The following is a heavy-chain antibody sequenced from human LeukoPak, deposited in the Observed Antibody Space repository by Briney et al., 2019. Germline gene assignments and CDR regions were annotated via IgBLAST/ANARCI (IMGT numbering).Heavy chain of an antibody. CDR3: ARQEGAVAGTLVY. Sequence: GESLKISCKGSGYSFTTYWIGWVRQMPGKGLEWMGIIYPDDSDTRYSPSFQGQVTISADKSISTAYLQWSSLKASDTAMYYCARQEGAVAGTLVYWGQGTQVTVSS. CDR2: IYPDDSDT. J-gene: IGHJ4*02. V-gene: IGHV5-51*01. D-gene: IGHD6-19*01. CDR1: GYSFTTYW.